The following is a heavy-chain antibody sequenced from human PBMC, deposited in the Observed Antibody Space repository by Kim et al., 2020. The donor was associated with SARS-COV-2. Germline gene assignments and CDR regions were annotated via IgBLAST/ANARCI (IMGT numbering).Heavy chain of an antibody. CDR3: AKVRIAAAPNYYYYYGMDV. D-gene: IGHD6-13*01. Sequence: GRFTISRDNSKNTLYLQMNSLRAEDTAVYYCAKVRIAAAPNYYYYYGMDVWGQGTTVTVS. J-gene: IGHJ6*02. V-gene: IGHV3-30*02.